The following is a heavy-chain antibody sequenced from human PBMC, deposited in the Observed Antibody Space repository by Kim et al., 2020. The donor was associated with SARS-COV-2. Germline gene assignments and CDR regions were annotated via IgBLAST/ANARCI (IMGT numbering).Heavy chain of an antibody. D-gene: IGHD6-25*01. J-gene: IGHJ6*03. V-gene: IGHV3-48*02. CDR3: ARVGGDYYYYYMDV. Sequence: AAPVEGRITIARDNAKNSLYLKMNSLRDEDTAVYYCARVGGDYYYYYMDVWGKGTTVTVSS.